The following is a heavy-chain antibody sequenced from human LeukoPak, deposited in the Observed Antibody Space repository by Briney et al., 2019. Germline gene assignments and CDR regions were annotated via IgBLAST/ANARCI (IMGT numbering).Heavy chain of an antibody. CDR2: IYNSGST. CDR3: ARGLSASYLLDH. D-gene: IGHD3-10*01. Sequence: SETLSLTCTVSGGSISPYHWNWIRQPPGKGLEWIGYIYNSGSTNYNPALKSRVTISVDTSKNQFSLKVSSVTAADTAVYHCARGLSASYLLDHWGQGTLVTVSS. CDR1: GGSISPYH. J-gene: IGHJ4*02. V-gene: IGHV4-59*01.